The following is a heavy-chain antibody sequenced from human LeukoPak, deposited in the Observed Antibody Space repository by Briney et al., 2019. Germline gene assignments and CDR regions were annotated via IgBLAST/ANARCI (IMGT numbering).Heavy chain of an antibody. CDR3: ARIPLVATIYYGMDV. Sequence: GGSLRLSCAASGFTFSSYAMSWVRQAPGKGLEWVSSISSSSSYIYYADSVKGRFTISRDNAKNSLYLQMDSLRAEDTAVYYCARIPLVATIYYGMDVWGQGTTVTVSS. CDR1: GFTFSSYA. CDR2: ISSSSSYI. V-gene: IGHV3-21*01. J-gene: IGHJ6*02. D-gene: IGHD5-12*01.